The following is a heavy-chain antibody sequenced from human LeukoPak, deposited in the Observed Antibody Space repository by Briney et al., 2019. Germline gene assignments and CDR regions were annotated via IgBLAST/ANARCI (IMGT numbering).Heavy chain of an antibody. CDR1: GYTFTSYA. D-gene: IGHD4-17*01. CDR2: INTNTGNP. Sequence: ASVKVSCKASGYTFTSYAMNWVRQAPGQGLEWMGWINTNTGNPTYAQGFTGRFVFSLDTSVSTAYLQISSLKAEDTAVYYCARSYGDYDYYYYYGVDVWGQGTTVTVSS. V-gene: IGHV7-4-1*02. J-gene: IGHJ6*02. CDR3: ARSYGDYDYYYYYGVDV.